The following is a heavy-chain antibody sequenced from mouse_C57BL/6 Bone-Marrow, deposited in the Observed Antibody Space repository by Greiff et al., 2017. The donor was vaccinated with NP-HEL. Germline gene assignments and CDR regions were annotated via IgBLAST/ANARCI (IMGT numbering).Heavy chain of an antibody. Sequence: QVQLQQSGAELARPGASVKLSCKASGYTFTSYGISWVKQRTGQGLEWIGEIYPRSGNTYYNEKFKGKATLTADKSSSTAYMELRSLTSEDSAVYFCAIWLRLEAWFAYWGQGTLVTVSA. J-gene: IGHJ3*01. V-gene: IGHV1-81*01. CDR2: IYPRSGNT. CDR1: GYTFTSYG. D-gene: IGHD2-2*01. CDR3: AIWLRLEAWFAY.